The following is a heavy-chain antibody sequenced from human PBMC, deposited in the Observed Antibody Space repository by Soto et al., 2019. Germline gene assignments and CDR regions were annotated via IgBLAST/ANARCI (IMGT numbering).Heavy chain of an antibody. D-gene: IGHD6-19*01. CDR1: GFTVSSNY. J-gene: IGHJ4*02. Sequence: EVQLVESGGGLIQPGGSLRLSCAASGFTVSSNYMSWVRQAPGKGLEWVSVIYSDGTTYYADSVKGRFTISRDNSKNTLYLQMNSLRAEDTAVYYCARGQLYSSGWHFDYWGQGTLVTVSS. CDR3: ARGQLYSSGWHFDY. V-gene: IGHV3-53*01. CDR2: IYSDGTT.